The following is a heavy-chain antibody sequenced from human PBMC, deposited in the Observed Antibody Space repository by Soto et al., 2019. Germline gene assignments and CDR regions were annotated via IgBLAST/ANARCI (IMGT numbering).Heavy chain of an antibody. J-gene: IGHJ3*02. CDR2: ISGSGGST. CDR1: GFTFSSYA. D-gene: IGHD6-6*01. Sequence: GESLKISCAASGFTFSSYAMSWVRQAPGKGLEWVSAISGSGGSTYYADSVKGRFTISRDKSKNTLYLQMNSLRAEDTSVYYCAKDYSSSYDAFDIWGQGTMVTVSS. CDR3: AKDYSSSYDAFDI. V-gene: IGHV3-23*01.